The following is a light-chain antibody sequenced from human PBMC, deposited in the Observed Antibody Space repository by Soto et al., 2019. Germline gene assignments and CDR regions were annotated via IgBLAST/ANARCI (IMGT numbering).Light chain of an antibody. CDR1: QTIATY. J-gene: IGKJ2*01. Sequence: IQMTQSPSSLSASVGDRVTLTCRASQTIATYLNWYQQKPGQVPEVLIYGASRLHVGVPSRFTGSGYGTDFTLTINNLQPEDFAIYYCQQFYYYPHTFGPGTKLEVK. CDR3: QQFYYYPHT. V-gene: IGKV1-39*01. CDR2: GAS.